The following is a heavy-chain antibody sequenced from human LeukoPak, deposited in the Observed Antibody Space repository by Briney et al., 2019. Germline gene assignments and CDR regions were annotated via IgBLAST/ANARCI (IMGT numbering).Heavy chain of an antibody. CDR3: AEDQELLLDY. V-gene: IGHV3-23*01. Sequence: GGSLRLSCAASGFTFSSYSMNWVRQAPGKGLEWVSAISGSGGSIYYADYVKGRFTISRDNSKNTLYLQMNSLRAEDTAVYYCAEDQELLLDYWGQGTLVTVSS. J-gene: IGHJ4*02. D-gene: IGHD2-15*01. CDR2: ISGSGGSI. CDR1: GFTFSSYS.